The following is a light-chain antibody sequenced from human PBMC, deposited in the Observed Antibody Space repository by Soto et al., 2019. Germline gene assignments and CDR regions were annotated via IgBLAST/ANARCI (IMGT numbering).Light chain of an antibody. CDR1: QSVSSSY. V-gene: IGKV3-20*01. Sequence: RGTLSLSPGERATLSCRASQSVSSSYLAWYQQKPGQAPRLLIYGASSRATGIPDRFSGSGSGTDFTLTISRLEPEDFAVYYCQQYGSSPWTFGQGTKVDIK. CDR2: GAS. J-gene: IGKJ1*01. CDR3: QQYGSSPWT.